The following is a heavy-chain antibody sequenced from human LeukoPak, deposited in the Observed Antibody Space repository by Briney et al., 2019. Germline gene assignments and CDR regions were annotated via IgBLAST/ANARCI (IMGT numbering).Heavy chain of an antibody. V-gene: IGHV3-9*01. CDR2: ITWNSCSI. D-gene: IGHD4-17*01. CDR1: GFTFDDYA. Sequence: QPGRSLRLSYVASGFTFDDYAMHWVRQPPGKGLAWVSGITWNSCSIGHPDSVKGRFTISRDNAKNSLYLQMNSLRAEDTALYYCAKDNFDDGDRGGLFDYWGQGALLTLLS. CDR3: AKDNFDDGDRGGLFDY. J-gene: IGHJ4*02.